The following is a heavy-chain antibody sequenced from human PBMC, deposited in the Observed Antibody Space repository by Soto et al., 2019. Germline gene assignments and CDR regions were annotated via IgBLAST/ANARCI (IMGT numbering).Heavy chain of an antibody. CDR1: GGTFSNYA. CDR2: IIPIFGTA. J-gene: IGHJ4*02. D-gene: IGHD6-19*01. CDR3: ARGGSSGSDY. Sequence: SVKVSCKASGGTFSNYAISCVLQAPLQGLEWMGGIIPIFGTANYAQKFQGRVTITADESTSTAYMELSSLRSEDTAVYYCARGGSSGSDYWGQGTLVTVSS. V-gene: IGHV1-69*13.